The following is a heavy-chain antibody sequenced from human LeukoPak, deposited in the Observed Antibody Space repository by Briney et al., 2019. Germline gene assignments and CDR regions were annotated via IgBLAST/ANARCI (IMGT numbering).Heavy chain of an antibody. J-gene: IGHJ4*02. V-gene: IGHV3-30*18. Sequence: GGSLRLSCAASGFTFSSYAMSWVRQAPGKGLEWVAVISYDGSNKYYADSVKGRFTISRDNSKNTLYLQMNSLRAEDTAVYYCAKDTYYYGSGGYSYFDYWGQGTLVTVSS. D-gene: IGHD3-10*01. CDR3: AKDTYYYGSGGYSYFDY. CDR2: ISYDGSNK. CDR1: GFTFSSYA.